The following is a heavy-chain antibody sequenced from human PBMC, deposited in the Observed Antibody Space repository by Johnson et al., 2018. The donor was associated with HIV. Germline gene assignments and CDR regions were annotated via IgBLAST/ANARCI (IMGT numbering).Heavy chain of an antibody. CDR2: LSYDGGNK. CDR3: ARAGGSSEDAVDR. V-gene: IGHV3-30*14. Sequence: QVQLVESGGGVVRPGGSLRLSCAASGFTFSSYAMHWVRQAPGKGLEWVAVLSYDGGNKYYADSVKGRFPISRDNYKNTLYLQMNSLRAEDTAVYYCARAGGSSEDAVDRWGEGTMVTVSS. D-gene: IGHD6-6*01. CDR1: GFTFSSYA. J-gene: IGHJ3*02.